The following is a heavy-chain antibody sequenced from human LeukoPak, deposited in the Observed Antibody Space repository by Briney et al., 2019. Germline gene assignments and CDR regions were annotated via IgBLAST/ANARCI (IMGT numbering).Heavy chain of an antibody. Sequence: SSETLSLTCTVSGGSISSYYWSWIRQPPGKGLEWIGYIYYSGSTNYNPSLKSRVTISVDTSKNQFSLKLSSVTAADTAVYYCARDQGDYGDYGFGCWGQGTLVTVSS. D-gene: IGHD4-17*01. J-gene: IGHJ4*02. CDR3: ARDQGDYGDYGFGC. CDR1: GGSISSYY. CDR2: IYYSGST. V-gene: IGHV4-59*01.